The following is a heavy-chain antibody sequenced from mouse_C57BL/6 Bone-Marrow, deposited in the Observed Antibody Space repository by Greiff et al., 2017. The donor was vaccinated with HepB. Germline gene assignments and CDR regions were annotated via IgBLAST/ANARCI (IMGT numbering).Heavy chain of an antibody. CDR3: ARSRTTVVAPFAY. CDR1: GYTFTSYG. J-gene: IGHJ3*01. Sequence: QVQLKQSGAELARPGASVKLSCKASGYTFTSYGISWVKHRTGQGLEWIGEIYPRSGNTYYNEKFKGKATLTADKSSSTAYMELRSLTSEDSAVYFCARSRTTVVAPFAYWGQGTLVTVSA. CDR2: IYPRSGNT. V-gene: IGHV1-81*01. D-gene: IGHD1-1*01.